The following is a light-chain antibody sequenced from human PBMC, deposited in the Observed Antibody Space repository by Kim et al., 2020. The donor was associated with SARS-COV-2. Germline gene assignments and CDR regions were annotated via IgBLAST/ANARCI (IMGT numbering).Light chain of an antibody. CDR3: SSYAGKKNVL. J-gene: IGLJ2*01. Sequence: GQSDTISCTGTRNDVGDYNHVSWYQQHPGKAPKLMIYQVTKRPSGVPDRFSGSKSGNTASLTVSGLQAEDEGDYYCSSYAGKKNVLFGGGTQLTVL. V-gene: IGLV2-8*01. CDR1: RNDVGDYNH. CDR2: QVT.